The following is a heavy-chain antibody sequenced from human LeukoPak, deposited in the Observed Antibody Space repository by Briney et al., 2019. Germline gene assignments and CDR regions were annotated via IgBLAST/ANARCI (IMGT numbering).Heavy chain of an antibody. Sequence: PGGSPRLSCAASGFTFSSYEMNWVRQAPGKGLEWVSYISSSGSTIYYADSVKGRFTISRDNAKNSLYLQMNSLRAEDTAVYYCAEPGITMIGGVWGKGTTVTISS. J-gene: IGHJ6*04. D-gene: IGHD3-10*02. CDR3: AEPGITMIGGV. V-gene: IGHV3-48*03. CDR1: GFTFSSYE. CDR2: ISSSGSTI.